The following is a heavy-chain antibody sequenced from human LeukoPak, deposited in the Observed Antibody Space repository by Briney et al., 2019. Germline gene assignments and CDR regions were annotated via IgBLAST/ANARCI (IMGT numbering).Heavy chain of an antibody. Sequence: GGSLRLSCAASGFTFSSYAMSWVRQAPGKGLEWVSAISGSGGSTYYADSVKGRFTISGDNSKNTLYLQMNSLRAEDTAVYYCAKLDSSSWYSNWFDPWGQGTLVTVSS. CDR3: AKLDSSSWYSNWFDP. D-gene: IGHD6-13*01. CDR2: ISGSGGST. J-gene: IGHJ5*02. V-gene: IGHV3-23*01. CDR1: GFTFSSYA.